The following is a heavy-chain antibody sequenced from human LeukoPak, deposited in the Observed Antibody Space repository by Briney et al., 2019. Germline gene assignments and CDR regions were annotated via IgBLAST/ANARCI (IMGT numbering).Heavy chain of an antibody. Sequence: SQTLSLTCTVSGGSISTGGYYWSWIRQPPGKGLEWIGYIYYSGSTNYNPSLKSRVTISVDTSKNQFSLKLSSVTAADTAVYYCARESENYYFDYWGQGTLVTVSS. CDR3: ARESENYYFDY. CDR2: IYYSGST. CDR1: GGSISTGGYY. V-gene: IGHV4-61*08. J-gene: IGHJ4*02.